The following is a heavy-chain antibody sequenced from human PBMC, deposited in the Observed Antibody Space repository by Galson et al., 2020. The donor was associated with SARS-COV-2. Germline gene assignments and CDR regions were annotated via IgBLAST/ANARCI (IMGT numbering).Heavy chain of an antibody. D-gene: IGHD3-10*01. CDR3: ARETSFSGNFFFYL. V-gene: IGHV3-74*01. CDR2: IKTDGTKT. CDR1: GFTFTSYW. Sequence: TGGTLRLSCAASGFTFTSYWMQWVRQAPGQGLVWVSRIKTDGTKTSHADSVKGRFTISRDNARNTLYLQMNSLRVEDTAVYYCARETSFSGNFFFYLLGQGTLGTVSS. J-gene: IGHJ5*02.